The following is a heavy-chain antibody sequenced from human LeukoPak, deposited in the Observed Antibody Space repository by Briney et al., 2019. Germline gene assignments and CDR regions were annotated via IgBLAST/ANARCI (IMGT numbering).Heavy chain of an antibody. J-gene: IGHJ4*02. V-gene: IGHV3-74*01. CDR2: IYTAGSTT. D-gene: IGHD4-23*01. CDR3: ARHDYGGVDY. CDR1: GFSFSSYW. Sequence: PGGSLRLSCAASGFSFSSYWMHWVRQAPGKGLVWVSRIYTAGSTTSYADSVKGRFTISRDNAKNTLYLQMNSLRAEDTAIYYCARHDYGGVDYWGRGTLVTVSS.